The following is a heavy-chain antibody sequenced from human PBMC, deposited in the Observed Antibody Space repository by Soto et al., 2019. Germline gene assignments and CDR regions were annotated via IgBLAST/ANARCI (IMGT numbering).Heavy chain of an antibody. CDR3: ARRGRLSAEYFHH. Sequence: QLQLQESGPGLVKPSDTLSLTCTVSGGSIITDSHYWGWIRQPPGKGLEWIGSIYYHGNTYYNQSLKTRVSIAVDTSKNKFSLKLSSVTAADTAVYYCARRGRLSAEYFHHWGQGTLVTVSS. CDR1: GGSIITDSHY. V-gene: IGHV4-39*01. D-gene: IGHD3-16*01. CDR2: IYYHGNT. J-gene: IGHJ1*01.